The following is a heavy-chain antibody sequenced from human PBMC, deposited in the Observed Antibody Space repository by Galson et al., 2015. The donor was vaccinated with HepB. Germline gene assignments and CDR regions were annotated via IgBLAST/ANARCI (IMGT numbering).Heavy chain of an antibody. D-gene: IGHD2-2*01. CDR1: GGTFSSYA. J-gene: IGHJ6*02. Sequence: SVKVSCKASGGTFSSYAISWVRQAPGQGLEWMGEIIPIFGTANYAQKFQGRVTITADESTSTAYMELSSLRSEDTAVYYCARVNPYQLLIPRLSDYYYYGMDVWGQGTTVTVSS. CDR3: ARVNPYQLLIPRLSDYYYYGMDV. CDR2: IIPIFGTA. V-gene: IGHV1-69*13.